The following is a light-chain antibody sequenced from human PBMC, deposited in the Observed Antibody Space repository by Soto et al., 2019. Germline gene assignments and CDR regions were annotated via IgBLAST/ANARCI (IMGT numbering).Light chain of an antibody. J-gene: IGKJ4*01. CDR1: QDISSW. V-gene: IGKV1-12*01. CDR2: AAS. Sequence: DIQMTQSPSSVSASVGDRVTISCRASQDISSWVAWYQQKPGRAPKLLISAASSLHSGVPRRFSRSGSGTDFSLIIGSLQPEDFATYFCQQGDSFPFTFGGGTKVEI. CDR3: QQGDSFPFT.